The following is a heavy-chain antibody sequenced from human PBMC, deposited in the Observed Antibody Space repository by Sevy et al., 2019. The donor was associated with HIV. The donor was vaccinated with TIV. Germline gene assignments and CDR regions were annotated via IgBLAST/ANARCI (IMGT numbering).Heavy chain of an antibody. CDR2: IYYNVDI. D-gene: IGHD1-26*01. CDR1: GGSITSLY. V-gene: IGHV4-59*08. J-gene: IGHJ4*02. CDR3: AGENAWGRGYS. Sequence: SETLSLTCTVSGGSITSLYWNWIRQPPGKGLEWIANIYYNVDINYNPSLKSRVTLSLDTSKNQFSLRLSSVTAADTAMYYCAGENAWGRGYSWGQGTLVTVSS.